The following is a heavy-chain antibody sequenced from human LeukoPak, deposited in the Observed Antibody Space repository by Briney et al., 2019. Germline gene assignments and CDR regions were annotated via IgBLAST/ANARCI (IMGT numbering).Heavy chain of an antibody. Sequence: NPSETLSLTCSVSCGSISTYYWTWIRQPAGKGLEWVGYIYYSGSTNYNPSIKSRVTISLDTSKSRFSLKLNSVPPADTAVYYCARSRGGFGDYGSWFDPWGQGTLVTVSS. CDR1: CGSISTYY. D-gene: IGHD4-17*01. CDR3: ARSRGGFGDYGSWFDP. V-gene: IGHV4-59*01. CDR2: IYYSGST. J-gene: IGHJ5*02.